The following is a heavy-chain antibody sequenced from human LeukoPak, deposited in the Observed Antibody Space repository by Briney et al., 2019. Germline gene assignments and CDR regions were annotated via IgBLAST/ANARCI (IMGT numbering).Heavy chain of an antibody. CDR3: SRGHFDSRGYHSDY. CDR2: INSDGSST. J-gene: IGHJ4*02. CDR1: GFAFSTYA. D-gene: IGHD3-22*01. Sequence: PGGSLRLSCVASGFAFSTYAMHWVRQAPGKGLEYVSGINSDGSSTYYANSVKGRFTISRDNSRNTLYLQMGSLRAEDLALYYCSRGHFDSRGYHSDYWGQGTLVTVSS. V-gene: IGHV3-64*01.